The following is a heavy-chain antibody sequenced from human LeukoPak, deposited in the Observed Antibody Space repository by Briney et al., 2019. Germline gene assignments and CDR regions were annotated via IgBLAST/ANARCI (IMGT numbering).Heavy chain of an antibody. CDR3: AKVRGIAAAGTTLDY. CDR1: GFTFSSYA. J-gene: IGHJ4*02. CDR2: ISGSGGST. D-gene: IGHD6-13*01. V-gene: IGHV3-23*01. Sequence: GRSLRLSCAASGFTFSSYAMHWVRQAPGKGLEWVSAISGSGGSTYYADSVKGRFTISRDNSKNTLYLQMNSLRAEDTAVYYCAKVRGIAAAGTTLDYWGQGTLVTVSS.